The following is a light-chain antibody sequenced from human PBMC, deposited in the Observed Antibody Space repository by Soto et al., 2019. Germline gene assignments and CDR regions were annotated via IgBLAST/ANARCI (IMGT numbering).Light chain of an antibody. J-gene: IGLJ1*01. CDR3: QSYDSSLSADYV. CDR1: SSNIGAGYD. V-gene: IGLV1-40*01. CDR2: GNI. Sequence: QSVLTQPPSVSGAPGQRVTISCTGSSSNIGAGYDVHWYQQLPGTAPKLLIYGNINRPSGVPDRFSGSKSGTSASLAITGLQAEDEADYYCQSYDSSLSADYVFGTGTKVTV.